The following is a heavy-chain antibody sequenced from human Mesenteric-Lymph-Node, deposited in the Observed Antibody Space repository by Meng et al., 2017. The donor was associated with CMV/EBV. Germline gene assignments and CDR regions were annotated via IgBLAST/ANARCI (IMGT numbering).Heavy chain of an antibody. CDR2: ISYSGST. CDR1: GGSISSGDSY. D-gene: IGHD6-13*01. J-gene: IGHJ5*02. V-gene: IGHV4-30-4*08. CDR3: ARGYSSSWAYNWFDP. Sequence: GGSISSGDSYWTWIRQPPGKGLEWIGYISYSGSTYYNPSLKSRVNISADTSQSQFSLRLSSVTAADTAVYFCARGYSSSWAYNWFDPWGQGTLVTVSS.